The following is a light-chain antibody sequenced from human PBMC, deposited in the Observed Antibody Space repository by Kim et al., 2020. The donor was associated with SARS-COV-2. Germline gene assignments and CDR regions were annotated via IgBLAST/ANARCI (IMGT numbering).Light chain of an antibody. J-gene: IGLJ2*01. Sequence: QRCTIPCSRSSSNIVSNYVYLYQQLPGTAPKRLIYRNNPRPSGVPDRFSGSKSGTSSSLAISGLRSEDEAEYYCAAWDDSLSGVVFGGGTQLTVL. CDR1: SSNIVSNY. CDR3: AAWDDSLSGVV. V-gene: IGLV1-47*01. CDR2: RNN.